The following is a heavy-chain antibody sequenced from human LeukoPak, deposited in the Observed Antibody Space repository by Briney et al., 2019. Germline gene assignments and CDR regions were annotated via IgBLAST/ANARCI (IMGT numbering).Heavy chain of an antibody. Sequence: QTGGSLRLSCVGPGFTFRSHAMSWVRQAPEKGLEFVSGIYENGGTTYYADSVKGRFSISRDNSKNTLYLQMNSLRAEDTAVYYCGKEVERHFDLKYWGQGTLVTVSS. CDR1: GFTFRSHA. CDR3: GKEVERHFDLKY. J-gene: IGHJ4*02. V-gene: IGHV3-23*01. CDR2: IYENGGTT.